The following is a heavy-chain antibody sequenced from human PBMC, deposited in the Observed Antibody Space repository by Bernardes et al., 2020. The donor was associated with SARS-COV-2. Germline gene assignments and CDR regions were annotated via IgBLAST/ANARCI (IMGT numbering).Heavy chain of an antibody. V-gene: IGHV4-39*01. J-gene: IGHJ4*02. CDR3: ARRRAGSSNSDC. CDR2: SHYNGNT. D-gene: IGHD4-4*01. Sequence: SETLSLTCTVSGDSISSSFYWGWIRQPPGKGLEWIGNSHYNGNTYYNPSLKSRVTISVDTSKNQFSLNLNSVSAADTAVYYCARRRAGSSNSDCWGQGTLVTVSS. CDR1: GDSISSSFY.